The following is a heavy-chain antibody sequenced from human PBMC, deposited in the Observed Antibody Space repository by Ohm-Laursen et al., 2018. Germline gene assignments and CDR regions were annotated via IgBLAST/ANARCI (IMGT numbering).Heavy chain of an antibody. CDR2: IKEDGSEK. J-gene: IGHJ6*02. CDR3: ARELVVRFTVYYYYGTDV. V-gene: IGHV3-7*01. D-gene: IGHD3-16*01. CDR1: GFTVSSNY. Sequence: SLRLSCAASGFTVSSNYMSWVRQAPGKGLEWVANIKEDGSEKNYVDSVKGRFTISRDNAKKSLYLQMNSLRAEDTAVYYCARELVVRFTVYYYYGTDVWGQGTTVTVSS.